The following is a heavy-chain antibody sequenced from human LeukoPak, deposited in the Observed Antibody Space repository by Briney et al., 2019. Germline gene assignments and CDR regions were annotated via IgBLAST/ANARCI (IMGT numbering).Heavy chain of an antibody. CDR2: IYYSGST. J-gene: IGHJ4*02. Sequence: SETLSLTCTVSGGSISSSSYYWGWLRQPPGKGLEWIGSIYYSGSTYYNPSLKSRVTISVDTSKNQFSLKLSSVTAADTAVYYCAREGGGGFDYWGQGTLVTVSS. CDR1: GGSISSSSYY. CDR3: AREGGGGFDY. D-gene: IGHD2-15*01. V-gene: IGHV4-39*07.